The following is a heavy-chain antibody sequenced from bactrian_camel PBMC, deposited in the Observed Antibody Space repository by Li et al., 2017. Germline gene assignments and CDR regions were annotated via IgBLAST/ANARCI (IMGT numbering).Heavy chain of an antibody. V-gene: IGHV3S1*01. J-gene: IGHJ4*01. Sequence: HVQLVESGGDSVEAGGSLRLSCVMSGYAYTSACLAWFRQVPGKTPEGVAAFGLRDGSTYYADSVKGRFTFSQDKDQNIMYLQMNSLKPEDTAMYYCAANGPGTCTVVTGSHGFVDLRPWPTNWGQGTQVTVS. D-gene: IGHD6*01. CDR1: GYAYTSAC. CDR3: AANGPGTCTVVTGSHGFVDLRPWPTN. CDR2: FGLRDGST.